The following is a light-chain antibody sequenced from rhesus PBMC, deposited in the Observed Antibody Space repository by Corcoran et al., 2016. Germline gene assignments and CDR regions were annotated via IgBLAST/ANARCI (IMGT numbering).Light chain of an antibody. CDR3: LQHTSYPFT. J-gene: IGKJ3*01. CDR2: DAS. CDR1: QGISSS. V-gene: IGKV1-28*03. Sequence: DIQMTQSPSSLSASVGDTVTITCRASQGISSSLNWFQQKPGKAPKLLNYDASRLESGVPSRVSGNGSWTDFTLPLSSLQPEVFAASYCLQHTSYPFTFGPGTKLDIK.